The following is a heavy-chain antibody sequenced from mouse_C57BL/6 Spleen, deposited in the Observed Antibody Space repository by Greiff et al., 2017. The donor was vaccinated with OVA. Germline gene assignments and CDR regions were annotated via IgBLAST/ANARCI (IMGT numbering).Heavy chain of an antibody. CDR1: GFSLTSYG. V-gene: IGHV2-2*01. J-gene: IGHJ3*01. D-gene: IGHD2-5*01. CDR3: ASYSNWAY. Sequence: VQLQQSGPGLVQPSQSLSITCTVSGFSLTSYGVHWVRQSPGKGLEWLGVLWSGGSTDYNAAFISRLSISKDNSKSQVFFKMNSLQADDTAIYYCASYSNWAYWGQGTLVTVSA. CDR2: LWSGGST.